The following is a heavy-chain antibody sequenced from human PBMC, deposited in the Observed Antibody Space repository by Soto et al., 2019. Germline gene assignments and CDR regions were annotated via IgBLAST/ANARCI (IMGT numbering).Heavy chain of an antibody. CDR1: GGSISSYY. J-gene: IGHJ6*02. D-gene: IGHD3-10*01. CDR3: SGSGSYSRKDLAYGMDV. V-gene: IGHV4-59*01. Sequence: KTSETLSLTCTVSGGSISSYYWSWIRQPPGKGLEWIGYIYYSGSTNYNPSLKSRVTISVDTSKNQFSLKLSSVTAADTAVYYCSGSGSYSRKDLAYGMDVWGQGTTVTVSS. CDR2: IYYSGST.